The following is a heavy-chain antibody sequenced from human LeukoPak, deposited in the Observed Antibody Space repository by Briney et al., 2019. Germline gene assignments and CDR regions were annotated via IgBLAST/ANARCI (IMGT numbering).Heavy chain of an antibody. CDR3: ARDRAYAPPRYYYYYMGV. D-gene: IGHD2-21*01. J-gene: IGHJ6*03. CDR1: GFTFSDYY. CDR2: ISYDGSNK. V-gene: IGHV3-30-3*01. Sequence: GGSLRLSCAASGFTFSDYYMSWIRQAPGKGLEWVAVISYDGSNKYYADSVKGRFTISRDNSKNTLYLQMNSLRAEDTAVYYCARDRAYAPPRYYYYYMGVWGKGTTVTVSS.